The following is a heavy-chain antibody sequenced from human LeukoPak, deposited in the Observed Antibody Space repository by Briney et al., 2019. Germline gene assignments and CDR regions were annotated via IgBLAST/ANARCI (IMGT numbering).Heavy chain of an antibody. CDR2: IIPIFVTA. CDR3: ARAPNRRYCSSTSCYSRYWFDP. CDR1: GYTFTSYA. J-gene: IGHJ5*02. Sequence: GASVKVSCKASGYTFTSYAISWVRQAPGQGLEWMGGIIPIFVTANYAQKFQGRVTITRNTSISTAYMELSSLRSEDTAVYYCARAPNRRYCSSTSCYSRYWFDPWGQGTLVTVSS. D-gene: IGHD2-2*01. V-gene: IGHV1-69*05.